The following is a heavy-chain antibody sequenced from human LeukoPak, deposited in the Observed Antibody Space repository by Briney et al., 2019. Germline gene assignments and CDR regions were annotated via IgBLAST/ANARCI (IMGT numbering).Heavy chain of an antibody. CDR1: GGTFSSYA. CDR2: IIPILGIA. J-gene: IGHJ4*02. D-gene: IGHD3-10*01. CDR3: AREKVTMVRGVFDY. V-gene: IGHV1-69*04. Sequence: ASVKVSCKASGGTFSSYAISWVRQAPGQGLEWMGRIIPILGIANYAQKFQGRVTITADKSTSTAYMELSSLRSEDAAVYYCAREKVTMVRGVFDYWGQGTLVTVSS.